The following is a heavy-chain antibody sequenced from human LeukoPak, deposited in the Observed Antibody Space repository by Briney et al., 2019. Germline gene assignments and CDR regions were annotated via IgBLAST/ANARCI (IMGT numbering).Heavy chain of an antibody. D-gene: IGHD3-22*01. Sequence: PGGSLRLSCAASGFTVSSNYMSWVRQAPGKGLEWVSVIYSGGSTYYADSVKGRFTISRDNSKNTLYLQMDSLRADDTAVYYCATNVYYYDSSGYFDYWGQGTLVTVSS. J-gene: IGHJ4*02. CDR1: GFTVSSNY. CDR3: ATNVYYYDSSGYFDY. V-gene: IGHV3-53*01. CDR2: IYSGGST.